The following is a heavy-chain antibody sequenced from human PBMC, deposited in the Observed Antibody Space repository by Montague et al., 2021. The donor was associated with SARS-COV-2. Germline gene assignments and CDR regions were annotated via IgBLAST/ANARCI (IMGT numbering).Heavy chain of an antibody. CDR3: ARAHSGSWAHLDN. J-gene: IGHJ4*02. CDR1: GGSISSGSYY. CDR2: IYTSGTT. V-gene: IGHV4-61*02. Sequence: TLSPTCTVSGGSISSGSYYWSWIRQPAGKGLEWIGRIYTSGTTDYXFSLKSRVTISVDTSKNQFSLKLTSVTAADTAVYYCARAHSGSWAHLDNWGQGSLVTVSS. D-gene: IGHD5-12*01.